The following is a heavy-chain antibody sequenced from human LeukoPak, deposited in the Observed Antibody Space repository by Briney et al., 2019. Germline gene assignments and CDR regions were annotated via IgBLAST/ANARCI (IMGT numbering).Heavy chain of an antibody. CDR2: ISGSGGST. J-gene: IGHJ6*04. Sequence: GGSLRLSCATSGFTFSSYSMNWVRQAPGKGLEWVSAISGSGGSTYYADSVKGRFTISRDNSKNTLYLQMNSLRAEDTAVYYCAKVRGVTIYYYYGMDVWGKGTTVTVSS. CDR3: AKVRGVTIYYYYGMDV. D-gene: IGHD3-10*01. V-gene: IGHV3-23*01. CDR1: GFTFSSYS.